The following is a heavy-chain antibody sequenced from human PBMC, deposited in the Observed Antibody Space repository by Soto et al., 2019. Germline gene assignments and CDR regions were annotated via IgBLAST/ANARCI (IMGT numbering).Heavy chain of an antibody. D-gene: IGHD2-21*02. CDR3: ARGVVVVTGATQENFDH. J-gene: IGHJ4*02. V-gene: IGHV3-48*02. CDR1: GFTFSTYS. Sequence: ESGGGLVQPGGSLRLSCAGSGFTFSTYSMNWVRQAPGKGLEWVSYINTGSTTIYYADSVKGRFTISRDNAKNSLYLQMNSLRDEDTAMYYCARGVVVVTGATQENFDHWGQGTLVTVSS. CDR2: INTGSTTI.